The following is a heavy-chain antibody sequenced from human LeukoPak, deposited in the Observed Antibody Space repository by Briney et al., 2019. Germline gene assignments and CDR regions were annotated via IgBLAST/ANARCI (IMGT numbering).Heavy chain of an antibody. CDR1: GFSFSDTY. Sequence: GGSLRLSCAASGFSFSDTYINWVREIPGTGLEWVGLIKNKADRGEIEYAAPVKDRFTISRDDSKNTVYLQMSSLKTEDTAVYYCTTESSGSLPYWGQGTLVTVSS. CDR3: TTESSGSLPY. CDR2: IKNKADRGEI. J-gene: IGHJ4*02. V-gene: IGHV3-15*07. D-gene: IGHD1-26*01.